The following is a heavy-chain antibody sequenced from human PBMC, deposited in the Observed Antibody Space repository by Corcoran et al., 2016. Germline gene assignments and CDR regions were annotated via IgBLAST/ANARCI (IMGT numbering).Heavy chain of an antibody. Sequence: EVQLVESGGGLVKPGGSLRLSCAASGFTFSNAWMNWVRQAPGKGLEWVGRIKSKTDGGTTDYAAPVKGRFNSSRDDSKNTLYLQMNSLKTEDTAVYYCTTHTYGSGSYYVVEFYYWGKGTLVTVSS. D-gene: IGHD3-10*01. CDR3: TTHTYGSGSYYVVEFYY. V-gene: IGHV3-15*07. CDR1: GFTFSNAW. J-gene: IGHJ4*02. CDR2: IKSKTDGGTT.